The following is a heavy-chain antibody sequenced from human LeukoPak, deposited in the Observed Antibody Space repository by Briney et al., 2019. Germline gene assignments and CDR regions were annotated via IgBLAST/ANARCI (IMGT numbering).Heavy chain of an antibody. CDR3: ARDLEDKKCSGGSCGIDY. D-gene: IGHD2-15*01. Sequence: GGSLRLSCAASGFTFSSYGMHWVRQAPGKGLEWVAVIWYDGSNKYYADSVKGRFTISRDNSKNTLYLQMNSLRAEDTAVYYCARDLEDKKCSGGSCGIDYWGQGTLVTVSS. CDR2: IWYDGSNK. J-gene: IGHJ4*02. V-gene: IGHV3-33*01. CDR1: GFTFSSYG.